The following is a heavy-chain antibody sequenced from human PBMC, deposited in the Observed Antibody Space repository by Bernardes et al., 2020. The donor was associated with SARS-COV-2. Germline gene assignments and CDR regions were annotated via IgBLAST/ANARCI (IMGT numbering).Heavy chain of an antibody. V-gene: IGHV4-4*07. D-gene: IGHD2-2*01. J-gene: IGHJ5*02. Sequence: LSLTCTVSGGSISSYYWSWIRQPAGKGLEWIGRIYTSGSTNYNPSLKSRVTMSVDTSKNQFSLKLSSVTAADTAVYYCARDSRYCSSTSCYGFDPWGQGTLVTVSS. CDR3: ARDSRYCSSTSCYGFDP. CDR1: GGSISSYY. CDR2: IYTSGST.